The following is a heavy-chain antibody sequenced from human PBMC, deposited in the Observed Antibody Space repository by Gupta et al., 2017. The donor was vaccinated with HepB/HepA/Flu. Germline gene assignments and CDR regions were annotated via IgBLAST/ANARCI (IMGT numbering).Heavy chain of an antibody. CDR3: ARGTSNGGDSAPLDYYYYMDV. CDR2: IIPIFGTA. J-gene: IGHJ6*03. Sequence: QVQLVQSGAEVKKPGSSVKVSCKASGGTFSSYAISWVRQAPGQGLEWMGGIIPIFGTANYAQKFQGRVTITADESTSTAYMELSSLRSEDTAVYYCARGTSNGGDSAPLDYYYYMDVWGKGTTVTVSS. V-gene: IGHV1-69*01. CDR1: GGTFSSYA. D-gene: IGHD3-16*01.